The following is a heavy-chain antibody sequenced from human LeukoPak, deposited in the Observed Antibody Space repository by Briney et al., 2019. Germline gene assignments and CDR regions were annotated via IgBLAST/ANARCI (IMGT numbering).Heavy chain of an antibody. Sequence: SETLSLTCAVYGGSFSGYYWSWIRQPPGKGLEWIGEINHSGITNYNPSLKSQVTISVDTSKNQFSLKLSSVTAADTAVYYCARASWYFDLWGRGTLVTVSS. CDR3: ARASWYFDL. J-gene: IGHJ2*01. V-gene: IGHV4-34*01. CDR1: GGSFSGYY. CDR2: INHSGIT.